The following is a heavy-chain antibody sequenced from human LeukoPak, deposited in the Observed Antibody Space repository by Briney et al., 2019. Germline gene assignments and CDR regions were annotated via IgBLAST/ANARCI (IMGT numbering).Heavy chain of an antibody. V-gene: IGHV3-7*03. CDR1: GFTFDDYA. D-gene: IGHD3-16*01. CDR3: ARGGGLDV. Sequence: GRSLRLSCTASGFTFDDYAMHWVRQAPGKGLEWVASINHNGNVNYYVDSVKGRFTISRDNAKNSLYLQMSNLRAEDTAVYFCARGGGLDVWGQGATVTVSS. J-gene: IGHJ6*02. CDR2: INHNGNVN.